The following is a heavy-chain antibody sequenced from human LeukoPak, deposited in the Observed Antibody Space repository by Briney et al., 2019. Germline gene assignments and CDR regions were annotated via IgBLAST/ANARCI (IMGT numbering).Heavy chain of an antibody. Sequence: ASVKVSCKASGYTFTSYAMHWVRQAPGQRLEWMGWINAGNGNTKYSQKFQGRVTMTTDTSTSTAYMELRSLRSDDTAVYYCAREVADRSDYYYYYMDVWGKGTTVTVSS. CDR1: GYTFTSYA. D-gene: IGHD1-14*01. J-gene: IGHJ6*03. V-gene: IGHV1-3*01. CDR2: INAGNGNT. CDR3: AREVADRSDYYYYYMDV.